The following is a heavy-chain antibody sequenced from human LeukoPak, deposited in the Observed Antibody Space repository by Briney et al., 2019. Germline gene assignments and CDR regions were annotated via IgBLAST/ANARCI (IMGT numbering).Heavy chain of an antibody. D-gene: IGHD2-15*01. CDR1: GYTFTSYG. Sequence: GASVKVSCKASGYTFTSYGISWVRQAPGQGLEWMGWNSAYNGNTNYAQKLQGRVTMTTDTSTSTAYMELRSLRSDDTAVYYCARDRGIFSYCSGGSCYSGYWGQGTLVTVSS. CDR2: NSAYNGNT. V-gene: IGHV1-18*01. CDR3: ARDRGIFSYCSGGSCYSGY. J-gene: IGHJ4*02.